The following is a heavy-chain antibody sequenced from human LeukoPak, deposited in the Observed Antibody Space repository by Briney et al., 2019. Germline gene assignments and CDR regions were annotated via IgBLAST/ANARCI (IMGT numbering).Heavy chain of an antibody. CDR1: GYTFTSYY. CDR3: ARGEYSSSWLATNYYYYGMDV. D-gene: IGHD6-13*01. CDR2: INPSGGST. V-gene: IGHV1-46*01. Sequence: ASVKVSCKASGYTFTSYYMHWVRQAPGQGLEWMGTINPSGGSTSYAQKFQGRVTMTRDTSTSTVYMELSSLRSEDTAVYYCARGEYSSSWLATNYYYYGMDVWGQGTTVTVSS. J-gene: IGHJ6*02.